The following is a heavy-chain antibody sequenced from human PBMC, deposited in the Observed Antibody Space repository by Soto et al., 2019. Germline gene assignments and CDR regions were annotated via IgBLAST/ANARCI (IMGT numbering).Heavy chain of an antibody. CDR3: ARLFPHSGSYLDY. CDR1: GGSISSSSYY. Sequence: QLQLQESGPGLVKPSETLSLTCTVSGGSISSSSYYWGWIRQPPGKGLEWIGSIYYSGSTYYNPSLKTRVTLSVDTSKNQFSLKLSAVTAADTAVYYCARLFPHSGSYLDYWGQGTLATVSS. D-gene: IGHD1-26*01. V-gene: IGHV4-39*01. J-gene: IGHJ4*02. CDR2: IYYSGST.